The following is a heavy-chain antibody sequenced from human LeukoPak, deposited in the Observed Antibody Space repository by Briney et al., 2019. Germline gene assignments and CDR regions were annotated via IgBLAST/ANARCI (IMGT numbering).Heavy chain of an antibody. CDR2: IKQDGSEK. Sequence: GGSLRLSCAASGFTFSSYWMSWVRQAPGKGLEWVANIKQDGSEKYYVDSVKGRFTISRDNAKNSLYLQMNSLRAEDTAVYYCARVGDAPYLSSWYYYYYMDVWGKGTTVTVSS. V-gene: IGHV3-7*01. CDR1: GFTFSSYW. D-gene: IGHD6-13*01. CDR3: ARVGDAPYLSSWYYYYYMDV. J-gene: IGHJ6*03.